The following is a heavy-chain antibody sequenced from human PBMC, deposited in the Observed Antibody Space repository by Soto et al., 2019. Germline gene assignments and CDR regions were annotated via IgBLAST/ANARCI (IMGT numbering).Heavy chain of an antibody. CDR1: GFTFRDYG. CDR3: EQDVGIVMFSA. Sequence: PGVSLRLSCLGSGFTFRDYGMAWVRQAPGKGLEWISTISGDASNTHYTDSVQGRFSISRDNSKNTLNLVMNRLRVEDTAIYYCEQDVGIVMFSAWSKGTLVTVSS. V-gene: IGHV3-23*01. D-gene: IGHD2-21*01. CDR2: ISGDASNT. J-gene: IGHJ5*02.